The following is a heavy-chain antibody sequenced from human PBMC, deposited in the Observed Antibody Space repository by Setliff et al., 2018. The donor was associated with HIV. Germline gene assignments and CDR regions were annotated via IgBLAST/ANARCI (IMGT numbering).Heavy chain of an antibody. CDR1: GDSISSSGPGYY. CDR3: ARARGPPLPVLDF. Sequence: ETLSLTCTVSGDSISSSGPGYYWGWVRQPPGGGLEWIGSVYYSGSAYYNLSLQSRVTLSVDTSKNSFSLHLTSVTAADTAVYFCARARGPPLPVLDFWGQGTLVTVSS. D-gene: IGHD3-10*01. CDR2: VYYSGSA. J-gene: IGHJ4*02. V-gene: IGHV4-39*07.